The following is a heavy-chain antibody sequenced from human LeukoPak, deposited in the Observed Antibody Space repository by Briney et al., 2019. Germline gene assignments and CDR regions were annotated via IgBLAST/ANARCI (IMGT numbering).Heavy chain of an antibody. D-gene: IGHD6-13*01. CDR1: GFTFSSYA. J-gene: IGHJ6*02. V-gene: IGHV3-23*01. CDR3: AKFFLGQQPAQYYYYGMDV. CDR2: ISGSGGST. Sequence: GGSLRLSCAASGFTFSSYAMSWVRQAPGKGLEWVSAISGSGGSTYYADSVKGRFTISRDNSKNTLYLQMNSLRAEDTAVYYCAKFFLGQQPAQYYYYGMDVWGQGTTVTVSS.